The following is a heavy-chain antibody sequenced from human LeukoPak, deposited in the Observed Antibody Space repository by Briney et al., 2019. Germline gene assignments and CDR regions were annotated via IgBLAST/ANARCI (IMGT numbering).Heavy chain of an antibody. J-gene: IGHJ6*03. CDR1: GFTFSSYG. CDR2: IRYDGSNK. V-gene: IGHV3-30*02. D-gene: IGHD5-12*01. Sequence: PGGSLRLSCAASGFTFSSYGMHWVRQAPGKGLEWVAFIRYDGSNKYYADSVKGRFTITRDNSKNTLYLQMNSLKAEDTAVYYCSSSGYDRDYYYYYMDVWGKGTTVTVSS. CDR3: SSSGYDRDYYYYYMDV.